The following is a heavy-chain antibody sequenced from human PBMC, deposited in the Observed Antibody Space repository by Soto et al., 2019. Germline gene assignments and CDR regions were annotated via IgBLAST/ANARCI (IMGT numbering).Heavy chain of an antibody. Sequence: QVQLVQSGAEVKKPGSSVKVSCKASGGTFSSYAISWVRQAPGQGLEWMGGIIPIFGTANYAQKFQGRVTIPADKSTSKAYMELSSLRSEDTAVYYCARAPTLYYDSSGYTPHLDYWGQGTLVTVSS. CDR1: GGTFSSYA. CDR3: ARAPTLYYDSSGYTPHLDY. CDR2: IIPIFGTA. J-gene: IGHJ4*02. V-gene: IGHV1-69*06. D-gene: IGHD3-22*01.